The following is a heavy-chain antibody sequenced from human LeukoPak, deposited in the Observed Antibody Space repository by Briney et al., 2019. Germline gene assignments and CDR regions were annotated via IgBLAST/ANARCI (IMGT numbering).Heavy chain of an antibody. Sequence: GGSLRLSCAASGFTVSSNYMSWVRQAPGKGLEWVSVIYSGGSTNYVDSVKGRFTISRDNSKNTLYLQRDSLRSDDTAVYYCAKSSAGITWFDPWGQGTLVTVS. J-gene: IGHJ5*02. CDR1: GFTVSSNY. V-gene: IGHV3-53*05. CDR3: AKSSAGITWFDP. CDR2: IYSGGST. D-gene: IGHD1-1*01.